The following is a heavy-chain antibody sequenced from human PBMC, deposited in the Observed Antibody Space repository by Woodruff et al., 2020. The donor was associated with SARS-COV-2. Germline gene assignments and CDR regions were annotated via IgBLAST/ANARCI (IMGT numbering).Heavy chain of an antibody. CDR3: ARDPETLNGAPYYFDY. Sequence: SSYIYYADSVKGRFTISRDNAKNSLYLQMNSLRAEDTAVYYCARDPETLNGAPYYFDYWGQGTLVTVSS. J-gene: IGHJ4*02. V-gene: IGHV3-21*01. CDR2: SSYI. D-gene: IGHD7-27*01.